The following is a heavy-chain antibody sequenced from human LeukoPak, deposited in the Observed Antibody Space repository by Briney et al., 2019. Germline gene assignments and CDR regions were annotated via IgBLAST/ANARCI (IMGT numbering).Heavy chain of an antibody. CDR3: AREVAKRGTVTFDY. V-gene: IGHV3-30*03. J-gene: IGHJ4*02. CDR1: GFTFSTNG. D-gene: IGHD4-17*01. CDR2: ITYDGLKT. Sequence: PGGSLRLSCAASGFTFSTNGMHWVRQAPGKGLEWVSLITYDGLKTSYADSVKGRFIISRDNSRNTLYLQLNSLRGGDTAVYFCAREVAKRGTVTFDYWGRGTLVTVSS.